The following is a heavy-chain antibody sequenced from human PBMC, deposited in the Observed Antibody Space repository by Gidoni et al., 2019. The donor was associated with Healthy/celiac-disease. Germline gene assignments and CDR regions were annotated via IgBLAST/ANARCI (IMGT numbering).Heavy chain of an antibody. Sequence: EVKLLESGGGLVQPGGSLRLSWAASGFTFSSYAMRWVRQAPGKGLEWVSAISGSGGSTYYADSVKGRFTISRDNSKNTLYLQMNSLRAGDTAVYYCAKTVLLWFGELPDYWGQGTLVTVSS. V-gene: IGHV3-23*01. CDR3: AKTVLLWFGELPDY. CDR2: ISGSGGST. J-gene: IGHJ4*02. D-gene: IGHD3-10*01. CDR1: GFTFSSYA.